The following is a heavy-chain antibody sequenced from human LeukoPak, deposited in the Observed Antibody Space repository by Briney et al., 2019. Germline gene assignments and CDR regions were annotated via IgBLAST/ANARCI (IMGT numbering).Heavy chain of an antibody. CDR1: GYTFTSYG. V-gene: IGHV1-18*01. J-gene: IGHJ6*03. D-gene: IGHD2-2*02. CDR2: ISAYNGNT. Sequence: ASVKVSCKASGYTFTSYGISWVRQAPGQGLEWMGWISAYNGNTNYAQKLQGRVAMTTDTSTSTAYMELRSLRSDDTAVYYCARSGRYCSSTSCYTSGHMDVWGKGTTVTVSS. CDR3: ARSGRYCSSTSCYTSGHMDV.